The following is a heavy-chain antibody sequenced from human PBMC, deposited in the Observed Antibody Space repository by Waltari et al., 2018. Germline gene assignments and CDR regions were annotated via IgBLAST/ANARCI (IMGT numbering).Heavy chain of an antibody. CDR3: ARGGYSSVSDALNI. CDR2: VNPIGENT. CDR1: GYTFTSYY. J-gene: IGHJ3*02. Sequence: QDLLVQSGAEVKKPGASVKISCKTSGYTFTSYYMHWVRQVPGQGLEWMGNVNPIGENTISPKKFQGRFIMTRDMSTNTVYMEVYSLRSEDKAVYYCARGGYSSVSDALNIWGQGTMVTVSS. V-gene: IGHV1-46*01. D-gene: IGHD6-25*01.